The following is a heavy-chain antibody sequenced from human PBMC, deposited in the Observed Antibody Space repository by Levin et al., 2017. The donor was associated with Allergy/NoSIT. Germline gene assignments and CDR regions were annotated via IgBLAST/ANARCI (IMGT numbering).Heavy chain of an antibody. CDR2: MNPNSGNT. J-gene: IGHJ6*02. CDR1: GYTFTSYD. V-gene: IGHV1-8*01. Sequence: ASVKVSCKASGYTFTSYDINWVRQATGQGLEWMGWMNPNSGNTGYAQKFQGRVTMTRNTSISTAYMELSSLRSEDTAVYYCARGKRGITIFGAVYYGMDVWGQGTTVTVSS. CDR3: ARGKRGITIFGAVYYGMDV. D-gene: IGHD3-3*01.